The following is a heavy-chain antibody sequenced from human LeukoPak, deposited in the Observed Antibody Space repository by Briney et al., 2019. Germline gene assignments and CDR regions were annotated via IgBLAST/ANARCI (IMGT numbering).Heavy chain of an antibody. CDR1: GFTFSSYA. J-gene: IGHJ4*02. CDR2: ISGGGGTP. D-gene: IGHD2-15*01. V-gene: IGHV3-23*01. Sequence: GGSLRLSCAASGFTFSSYAMSWVRQAPGKGLEWVSTISGGGGTPYYADSVKGRFTISRDNSKNTLFLQMNSLRVEDTAVYYCAESGLNRFDYWGQGALVTVSS. CDR3: AESGLNRFDY.